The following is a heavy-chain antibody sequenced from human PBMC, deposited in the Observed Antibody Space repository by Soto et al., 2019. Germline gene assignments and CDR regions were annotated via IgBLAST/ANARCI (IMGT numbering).Heavy chain of an antibody. Sequence: PGGSLRLSCAASGFAFSGSAMSWVRQAPGKGLEWVSAITDTGGDTKYADSVRGRFTMSRDNSKKTLYLQMNSLRVEDSALYYCARGSTDSYPGSRIFDFWGRGTLVTVSS. CDR2: ITDTGGDT. J-gene: IGHJ4*02. CDR1: GFAFSGSA. CDR3: ARGSTDSYPGSRIFDF. D-gene: IGHD3-10*01. V-gene: IGHV3-23*01.